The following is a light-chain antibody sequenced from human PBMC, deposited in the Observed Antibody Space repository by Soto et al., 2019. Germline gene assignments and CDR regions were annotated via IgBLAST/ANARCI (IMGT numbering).Light chain of an antibody. CDR3: QQYNSYST. J-gene: IGKJ1*01. CDR1: QSISSW. Sequence: DIQLTQSPSTLSASVGDRVTITCRASQSISSWLAWYQQEPGKAPKLLIYDASSLESGVPSRFSGSGSGTEFTLTISSLQPDDFATYYCQQYNSYSTFGQGPKVDIK. V-gene: IGKV1-5*01. CDR2: DAS.